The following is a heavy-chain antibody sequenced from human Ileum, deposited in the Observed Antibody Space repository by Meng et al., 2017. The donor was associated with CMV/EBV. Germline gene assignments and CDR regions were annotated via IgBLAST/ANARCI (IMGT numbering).Heavy chain of an antibody. CDR2: RHKNGND. D-gene: IGHD2-21*01. Sequence: VQAQGSRPGLVEPSRILSLTCSVSGDSISHDNYHWSWIRQPAGKGLEWIGQRHKNGNDNYNASLKSRVTISIDTSKNQFSLTLTSVTAADTAVYYCAIYYGGVGGRGYWAQGTLVTVSS. CDR1: GDSISHDNYH. V-gene: IGHV4-61*02. CDR3: AIYYGGVGGRGY. J-gene: IGHJ4*02.